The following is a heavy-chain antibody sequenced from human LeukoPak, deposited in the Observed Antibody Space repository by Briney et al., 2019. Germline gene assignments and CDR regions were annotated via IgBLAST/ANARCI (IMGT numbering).Heavy chain of an antibody. D-gene: IGHD3-10*01. CDR2: INPNSGGT. V-gene: IGHV1-2*02. CDR1: GYTFTGYY. Sequence: GSVKVSCKASGYTFTGYYMHWVRQAPGQGLEWMGWINPNSGGTNYAQKFQGRVTMTRDTSISTAYMELSRLRSDDTAAYYCARDFLSGTLDYWGQGTLVTVSS. J-gene: IGHJ4*02. CDR3: ARDFLSGTLDY.